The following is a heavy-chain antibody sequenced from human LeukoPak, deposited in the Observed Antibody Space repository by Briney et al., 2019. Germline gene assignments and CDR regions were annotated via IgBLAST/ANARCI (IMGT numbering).Heavy chain of an antibody. CDR2: IWYDGSNK. CDR1: GFTFSSYG. CDR3: AKDNRRHYTSGPNPDSLH. J-gene: IGHJ4*02. Sequence: GGSLRLSCAASGFTFSSYGMHWVRQAPGKGLEWVAVIWYDGSNKYYADSVKGRFTISRDNAKNSLYLQMNSLRVEDTAFYYCAKDNRRHYTSGPNPDSLHWGQGALVTVSS. V-gene: IGHV3-33*03. D-gene: IGHD6-19*01.